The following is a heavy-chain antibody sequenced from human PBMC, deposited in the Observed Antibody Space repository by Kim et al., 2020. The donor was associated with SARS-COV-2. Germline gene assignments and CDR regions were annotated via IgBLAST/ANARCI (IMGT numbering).Heavy chain of an antibody. V-gene: IGHV3-53*01. CDR1: GVIVGSTE. Sequence: GGFLRLSCAVSGVIVGSTEMSWVRQAPGKGLEWGSVTYSGGHTNYADAVKGRLTISSDNSKNTPYLQMNSLRAEDTAVYHGRSWLQVSAMEFWCQGTKVT. CDR2: TYSGGHT. CDR3: RSWLQVSAMEF. J-gene: IGHJ6*02. D-gene: IGHD5-12*01.